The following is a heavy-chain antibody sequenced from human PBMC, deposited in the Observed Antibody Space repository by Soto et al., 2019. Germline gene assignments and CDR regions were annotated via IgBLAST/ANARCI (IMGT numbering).Heavy chain of an antibody. Sequence: EVQLVESGGGLVKPGGSLRLSCAASGFTFSSYSMNWVRQAPGKGLEWVSSISSSNTYIYYADSVKGRFTISRDIAKNSLYLQMNSLTAEDTAVYYCARQLAVAANFDYWGQGTLVTVSS. CDR3: ARQLAVAANFDY. CDR2: ISSSNTYI. V-gene: IGHV3-21*01. CDR1: GFTFSSYS. D-gene: IGHD6-19*01. J-gene: IGHJ4*02.